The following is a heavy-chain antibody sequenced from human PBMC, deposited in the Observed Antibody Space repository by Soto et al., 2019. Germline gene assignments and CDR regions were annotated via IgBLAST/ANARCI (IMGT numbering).Heavy chain of an antibody. V-gene: IGHV3-15*01. CDR1: GFTFSNAW. Sequence: PVGSLRLSCAASGFTFSNAWMSWVRQAPGKGLEWVGRIKSKTDGGTTDYAAPVKGRFTISRDDSKNTLYLQMNSLKTEDTAVYYCTTNLDYGDYVGYYYGMDVWGQGTTVTVSS. CDR2: IKSKTDGGTT. CDR3: TTNLDYGDYVGYYYGMDV. J-gene: IGHJ6*02. D-gene: IGHD4-17*01.